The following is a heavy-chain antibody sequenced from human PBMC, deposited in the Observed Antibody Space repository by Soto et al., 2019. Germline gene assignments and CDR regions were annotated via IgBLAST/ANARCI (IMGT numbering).Heavy chain of an antibody. D-gene: IGHD6-13*01. V-gene: IGHV3-33*01. J-gene: IGHJ6*02. CDR2: IWYDGSNK. CDR1: GFTFSSYG. CDR3: ARDIAAAGTSYYYYGMDV. Sequence: QVQLVESGGGVVQPGRSLRLSCAASGFTFSSYGMHWVRLAPGKGLEWVAVIWYDGSNKYYADSVKGRFTISRDNSKNTLYLQMNSLRAEDTAVYYCARDIAAAGTSYYYYGMDVWGQGTTVTVSS.